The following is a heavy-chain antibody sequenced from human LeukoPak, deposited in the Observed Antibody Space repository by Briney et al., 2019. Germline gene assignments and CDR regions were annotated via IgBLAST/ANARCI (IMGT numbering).Heavy chain of an antibody. CDR3: VRLRCSSTNCHTLYYYYMDV. CDR1: GFTLSSFT. D-gene: IGHD2-2*02. CDR2: INSNSNM. V-gene: IGHV3-21*01. J-gene: IGHJ6*03. Sequence: PGRSLRLSCAASGFTLSSFTMNWVRQTPGKGLEWVSSINSNSNMYYADSVKGRFTISRDNAKNSLSLQMNSLRPEDTALYYCVRLRCSSTNCHTLYYYYMDVWDKGTTVTVSS.